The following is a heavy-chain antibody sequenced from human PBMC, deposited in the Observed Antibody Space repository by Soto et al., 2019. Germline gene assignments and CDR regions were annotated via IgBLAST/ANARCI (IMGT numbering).Heavy chain of an antibody. V-gene: IGHV3-30-3*01. CDR3: AREPREWEPLIWFDP. D-gene: IGHD1-26*01. CDR1: GFTFSSYA. CDR2: ISYDGSNK. J-gene: IGHJ5*02. Sequence: QVQLVESGGGVVQPGRSLRLSCAASGFTFSSYAMHWVRQAPGKGLEWVAVISYDGSNKYYADSVKGRFTISRDNSKNTLYLQMNSLRAEDTAVYYCAREPREWEPLIWFDPWGQGTLVTVSS.